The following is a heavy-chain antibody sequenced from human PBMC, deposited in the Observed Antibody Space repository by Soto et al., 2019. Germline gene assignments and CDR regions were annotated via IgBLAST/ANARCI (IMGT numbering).Heavy chain of an antibody. CDR2: ISSSGSTI. CDR3: ARGAGITMIVVVTPGAFDI. CDR1: GFTFSDYY. J-gene: IGHJ3*02. V-gene: IGHV3-11*01. D-gene: IGHD3-22*01. Sequence: GSLRLSCAASGFTFSDYYMSWIRQAPGKGLEWVSYISSSGSTIYYADSVKGRFTISRDNAKNSLYLQMNSLRAGDTAVYYCARGAGITMIVVVTPGAFDIWGQGTMVTVSS.